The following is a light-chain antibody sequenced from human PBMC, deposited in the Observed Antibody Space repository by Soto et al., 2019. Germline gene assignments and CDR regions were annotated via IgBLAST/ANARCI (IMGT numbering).Light chain of an antibody. CDR1: QSVSSKY. CDR2: VTS. V-gene: IGKV3-20*01. J-gene: IGKJ1*01. CDR3: QQNDSSPSWT. Sequence: EIVLTQSPGTLSLSPGERATLSCRASQSVSSKYLAWYQQKPGQAPRLLIYVTSSRATGISDRFRGSGSGTDFTLTISRLEPEDFAVYYCQQNDSSPSWTFGQGTKVESK.